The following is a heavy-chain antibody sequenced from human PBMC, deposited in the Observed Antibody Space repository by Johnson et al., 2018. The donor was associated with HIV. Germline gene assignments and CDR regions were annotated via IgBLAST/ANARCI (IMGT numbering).Heavy chain of an antibody. D-gene: IGHD5-24*01. CDR1: GFTFDDYA. Sequence: DVQLVESGGGLVQPGRSLRLSCAASGFTFDDYAMHWVRQAPGKGLEWVSGISWNSGSICYADSVKGRFTISRDNAKNSLYLQMNSLRAEDTALYYCAKIRGEMATTDAFDIWGQGTMVTVSS. V-gene: IGHV3-9*01. CDR3: AKIRGEMATTDAFDI. CDR2: ISWNSGSI. J-gene: IGHJ3*02.